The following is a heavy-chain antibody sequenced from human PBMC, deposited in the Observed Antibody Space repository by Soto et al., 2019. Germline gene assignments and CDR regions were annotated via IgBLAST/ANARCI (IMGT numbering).Heavy chain of an antibody. V-gene: IGHV5-51*01. Sequence: GESLKISCTASGYTFPNYWIGWVRQMPGQGLEWMGIIYPGDSDTKYSPSFQGQVTITADTSISTAFLQWTSLKAADTATYYCASRGQQAGSAQYQYNFWDAWRQGTRCTVAS. J-gene: IGHJ6*01. CDR2: IYPGDSDT. CDR3: ASRGQQAGSAQYQYNFWDA. CDR1: GYTFPNYW. D-gene: IGHD1-1*01.